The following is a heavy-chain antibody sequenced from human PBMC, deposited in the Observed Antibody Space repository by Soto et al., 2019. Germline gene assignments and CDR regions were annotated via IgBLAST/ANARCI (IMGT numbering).Heavy chain of an antibody. Sequence: SETLSLTCAVYGGSFSGYYLSWIRQPPGKGLECIGEINHSGSTNYNPSLKSRVTISVDTSKNQFSLKLSSVTATDTAVYYCARSLAARAYYGMDVWGQGTTVTVSS. V-gene: IGHV4-34*01. CDR2: INHSGST. CDR1: GGSFSGYY. D-gene: IGHD6-6*01. J-gene: IGHJ6*02. CDR3: ARSLAARAYYGMDV.